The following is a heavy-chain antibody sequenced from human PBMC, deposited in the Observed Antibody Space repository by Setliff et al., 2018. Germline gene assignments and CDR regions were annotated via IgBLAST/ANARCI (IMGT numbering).Heavy chain of an antibody. Sequence: PGGSLSLSCATSGFTFRDYSMVWVRQVPGKGLEWVAGVIQVGSGVYADSVKGRSTISRDNSKNNFFLQINNLRAADTATYYCAKDRVNDGFWDFDSWGQGIVVTVSS. J-gene: IGHJ4*02. CDR1: GFTFRDYS. V-gene: IGHV3-23*01. CDR3: AKDRVNDGFWDFDS. CDR2: VIQVGSG. D-gene: IGHD1-26*01.